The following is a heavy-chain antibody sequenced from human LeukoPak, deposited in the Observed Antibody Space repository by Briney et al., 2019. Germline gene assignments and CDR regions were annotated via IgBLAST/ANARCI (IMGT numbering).Heavy chain of an antibody. CDR1: GFTFRSSA. CDR2: ISHSDGST. Sequence: GGSLRLSCAASGFTFRSSAMTWVRQAPGKGLEWVSSISHSDGSTYYADSVMGRFTISRDNSKNTLYLQMNSLRAEDTAVYYCASRAGYTGSWSAFDYWGQGTLVTVSS. V-gene: IGHV3-23*01. D-gene: IGHD6-13*01. CDR3: ASRAGYTGSWSAFDY. J-gene: IGHJ4*02.